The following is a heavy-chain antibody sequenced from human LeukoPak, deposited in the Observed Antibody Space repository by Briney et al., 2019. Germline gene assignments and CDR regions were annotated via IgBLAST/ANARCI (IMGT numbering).Heavy chain of an antibody. D-gene: IGHD3-10*01. Sequence: SETLSLTCTVSGGSISSGSYYWSWIRQPAGKGLEWIGRIYTSGSANYNPSLKSRVTVSLDTSKNQFSLKLSSVTAADTAVYYCARGVTGIYYYYYMDIWGKGTTVTVSS. CDR2: IYTSGSA. V-gene: IGHV4-61*02. CDR3: ARGVTGIYYYYYMDI. CDR1: GGSISSGSYY. J-gene: IGHJ6*03.